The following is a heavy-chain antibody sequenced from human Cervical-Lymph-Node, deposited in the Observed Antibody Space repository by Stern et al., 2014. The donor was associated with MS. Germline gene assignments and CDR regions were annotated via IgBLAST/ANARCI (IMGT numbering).Heavy chain of an antibody. CDR2: VDPGDSDT. J-gene: IGHJ5*02. CDR1: GYSFTSYW. Sequence: EVQLEESGAEVKKPGESLKISCTGSGYSFTSYWIAWVRHMPGKGLEWMGIVDPGDSDTRYSTSFQGQVIISADKSPSTAYLQWSSLKASDTAMYYCARTRYSSSWYTFDPWGQGTLVTVSS. V-gene: IGHV5-51*03. D-gene: IGHD6-13*01. CDR3: ARTRYSSSWYTFDP.